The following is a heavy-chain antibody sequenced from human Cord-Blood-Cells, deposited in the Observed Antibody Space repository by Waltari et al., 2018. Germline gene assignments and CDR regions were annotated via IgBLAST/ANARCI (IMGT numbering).Heavy chain of an antibody. CDR3: ARGGRVVVIAIDALDI. CDR1: GGTFPSYA. D-gene: IGHD2-21*01. V-gene: IGHV1-69*01. J-gene: IGHJ3*02. Sequence: QVQLVQSGAEVKKPGSSVKVSCKASGGTFPSYAFSWVRQAPGQGLEWRGGMIPMFGTANYVQKFQGRVTITADESTSTADMELSSLRSEDTAVYYCARGGRVVVIAIDALDIWGQGTLVTVSS. CDR2: MIPMFGTA.